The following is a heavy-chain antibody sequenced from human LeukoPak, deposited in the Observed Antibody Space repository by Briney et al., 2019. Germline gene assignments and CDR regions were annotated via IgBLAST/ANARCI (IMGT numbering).Heavy chain of an antibody. J-gene: IGHJ4*02. V-gene: IGHV4-39*01. D-gene: IGHD1-26*01. CDR1: GGSISHSNYY. CDR2: IYYNGNT. Sequence: SETLSLTCTVSGGSISHSNYYWGWIRQPPGKGLEWIGSIYYNGNTYYSPSLQSRVTISVDTSKNQFSLKLSSVTAADTAVYYCARFEWELFDYWGQGTLVTVSS. CDR3: ARFEWELFDY.